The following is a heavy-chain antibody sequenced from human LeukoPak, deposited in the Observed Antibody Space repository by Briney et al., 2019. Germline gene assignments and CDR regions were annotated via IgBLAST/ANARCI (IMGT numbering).Heavy chain of an antibody. CDR1: GFTFSDYW. J-gene: IGHJ4*02. V-gene: IGHV3-74*03. CDR3: ATSPVISRD. Sequence: GGSLRLSCAASGFTFSDYWMHWVRQAPGKGLEWVARIYSDVRRIKYADSVKGRFTISRDNAKNTLYLQMNALRVEDTAVYYCATSPVISRDWGQGTLVTVSS. CDR2: IYSDVRRI. D-gene: IGHD2-21*01.